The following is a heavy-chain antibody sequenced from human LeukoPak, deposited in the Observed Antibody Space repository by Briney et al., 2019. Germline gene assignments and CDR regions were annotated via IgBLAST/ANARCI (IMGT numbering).Heavy chain of an antibody. Sequence: ASVKVSCKASGYTFTHFYMHWGQQAPGNGRGWRGRFDPEDGETVYAEKFQGRVTITADTSTDTAYMELSSLRSEDTAVYYCATDRWDNPPSPYYYGSGSYPKLDYWGQGRLVTVSS. CDR2: FDPEDGET. D-gene: IGHD3-10*01. CDR1: GYTFTHFY. CDR3: ATDRWDNPPSPYYYGSGSYPKLDY. V-gene: IGHV1-69-2*01. J-gene: IGHJ4*02.